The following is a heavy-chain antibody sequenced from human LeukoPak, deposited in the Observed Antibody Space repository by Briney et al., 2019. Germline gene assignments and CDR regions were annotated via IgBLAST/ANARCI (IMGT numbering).Heavy chain of an antibody. CDR3: ARIGYCSNASGRHALDY. Sequence: GGSLRLSCAASGFTFSSYIMNWVRQAPGKGLEWVSYISSSSSTIYYADSVKGRFTISRDNAKNSLYLQVNSLRAEDTAVYYCARIGYCSNASGRHALDYWGRGTLVTVSS. V-gene: IGHV3-48*01. D-gene: IGHD2-2*01. CDR2: ISSSSSTI. J-gene: IGHJ4*02. CDR1: GFTFSSYI.